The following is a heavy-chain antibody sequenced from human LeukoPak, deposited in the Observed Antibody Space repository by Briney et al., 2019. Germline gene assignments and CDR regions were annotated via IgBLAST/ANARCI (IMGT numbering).Heavy chain of an antibody. J-gene: IGHJ5*01. CDR2: ISSYEGDT. Sequence: ASVKASCKAASYISWVRQAPGQGLEWMAWISSYEGDTYSAQKFQDRITVTTDTSTGTVYMRLRSLRSDDTAVYYCARDFSNLDDSGDYNRDFDSWGQRTLVIVSS. V-gene: IGHV1-18*04. CDR3: ARDFSNLDDSGDYNRDFDS. D-gene: IGHD3-10*01. CDR1: SY.